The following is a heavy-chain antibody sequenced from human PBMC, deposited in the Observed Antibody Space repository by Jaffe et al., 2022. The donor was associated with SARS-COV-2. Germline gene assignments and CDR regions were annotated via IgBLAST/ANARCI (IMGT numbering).Heavy chain of an antibody. V-gene: IGHV3-48*03. CDR3: ARGGYCSGGLCYQFNAFDI. CDR2: IRSGGSVI. D-gene: IGHD2-15*01. CDR1: GFTFSGHE. J-gene: IGHJ3*02. Sequence: EVHLVESGGGLVQPGGSLRLSCAASGFTFSGHEMNWVRQAPGQGLEWVSYIRSGGSVIYHADSVKGRFTISRDDAKNSLYLQMNSLRAEDTAVYYCARGGYCSGGLCYQFNAFDIWGQGTMVTVSS.